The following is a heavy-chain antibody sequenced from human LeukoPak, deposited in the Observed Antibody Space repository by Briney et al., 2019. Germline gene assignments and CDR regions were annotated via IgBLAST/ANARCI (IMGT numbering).Heavy chain of an antibody. J-gene: IGHJ4*02. V-gene: IGHV4-39*01. CDR3: ARLHPDYDFWSGYYFDY. D-gene: IGHD3-3*01. CDR2: IYYSGST. CDR1: GGSISSSSYY. Sequence: SETLSLTCTVSGGSISSSSYYWGWIRQPPGKGLEWIGSIYYSGSTYYNPSLKSRVTISVNTSKNQFSLKLSSVTAADTAVYYCARLHPDYDFWSGYYFDYWGQGTLVTVSS.